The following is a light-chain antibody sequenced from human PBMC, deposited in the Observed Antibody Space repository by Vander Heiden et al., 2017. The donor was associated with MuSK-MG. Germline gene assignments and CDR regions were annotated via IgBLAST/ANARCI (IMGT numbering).Light chain of an antibody. J-gene: IGKJ1*01. V-gene: IGKV1-5*01. CDR1: HSVSSW. Sequence: DIQMPQSPSTLSACEGDRVTITRRASHSVSSWMAWSPQKPGKAPKLLNEFATNLESGVPARFSSRGSGTEITVTISSLQPEDFATYCGQHENSSSSTFGQGTKVEIK. CDR2: FAT. CDR3: QHENSSSST.